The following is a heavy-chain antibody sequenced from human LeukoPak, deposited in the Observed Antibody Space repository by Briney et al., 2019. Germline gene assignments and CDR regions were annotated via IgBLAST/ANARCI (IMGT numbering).Heavy chain of an antibody. D-gene: IGHD2-15*01. Sequence: ASVKVSCKASGYTFTGYYMHWVRQAPGQGLEWMGIINPSGGSTSYAQKFQGRVTMTRDMSTSTVYMELSSLRSEDTAVYYCARDLEYCSGGSCPPGYAFDIWGQGTMVTVSS. CDR3: ARDLEYCSGGSCPPGYAFDI. CDR2: INPSGGST. V-gene: IGHV1-46*01. CDR1: GYTFTGYY. J-gene: IGHJ3*02.